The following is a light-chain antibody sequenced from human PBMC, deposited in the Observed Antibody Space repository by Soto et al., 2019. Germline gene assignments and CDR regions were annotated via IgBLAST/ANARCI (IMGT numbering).Light chain of an antibody. CDR2: EGS. J-gene: IGLJ2*01. Sequence: QSALTQPASVSGSPGQSITISSTGTSSDVGSYNLVSWYQQHPGKAPKLMIYEGSKRPSGVSNRFSGSKSGNTASLTISGLQAEDEADYYCCSYAGSSPVVFGGGTKLTVL. CDR1: SSDVGSYNL. CDR3: CSYAGSSPVV. V-gene: IGLV2-23*01.